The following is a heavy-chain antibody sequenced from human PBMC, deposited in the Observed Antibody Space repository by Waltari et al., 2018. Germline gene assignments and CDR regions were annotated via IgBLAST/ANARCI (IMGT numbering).Heavy chain of an antibody. D-gene: IGHD3-22*01. CDR3: TSPHDSSGYSPGDLDY. V-gene: IGHV3-49*04. Sequence: EVQLVESGGGWVQPERSLRLSCTASGFNFADYAMTWVRQAPGKGLEWVGFIRGKSYGGTTEYASSVKDRFIISRDDSKSIAYLQMNNLKIEDTAVYFCTSPHDSSGYSPGDLDYWGQGTLVTVSS. J-gene: IGHJ4*02. CDR1: GFNFADYA. CDR2: IRGKSYGGTT.